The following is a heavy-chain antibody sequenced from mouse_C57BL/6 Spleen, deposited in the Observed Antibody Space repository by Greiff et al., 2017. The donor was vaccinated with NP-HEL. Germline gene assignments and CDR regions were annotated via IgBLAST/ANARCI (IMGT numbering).Heavy chain of an antibody. Sequence: VQLQQSGAELVRPGASVTLSCTASGYTFTDYEMHWVKQTPVHGLEWIGAIDPETGGTAYNQKFKGKAILTADKSSSTAYMALRSLTSEDSAVYYCTRGLPDDYWGQGTTLTVSS. CDR3: TRGLPDDY. J-gene: IGHJ2*01. V-gene: IGHV1-15*01. CDR2: IDPETGGT. CDR1: GYTFTDYE. D-gene: IGHD5-5*01.